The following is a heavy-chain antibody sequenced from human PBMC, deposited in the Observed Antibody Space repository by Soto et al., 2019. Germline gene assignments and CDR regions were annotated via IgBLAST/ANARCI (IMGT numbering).Heavy chain of an antibody. CDR3: ARVFSGSYSDS. CDR1: GGSIRSNNW. CDR2: IFHSGST. J-gene: IGHJ4*02. V-gene: IGHV4-4*02. D-gene: IGHD1-26*01. Sequence: QVQLQESGPGLVKPSGTLSLTCAVSGGSIRSNNWWSWVRQPPGKGLEWIGEIFHSGSTNYNPSLKTRVTIPVDKSKNQFSLKRSSVTAADTDVYYCARVFSGSYSDSWGQGTLVTVYS.